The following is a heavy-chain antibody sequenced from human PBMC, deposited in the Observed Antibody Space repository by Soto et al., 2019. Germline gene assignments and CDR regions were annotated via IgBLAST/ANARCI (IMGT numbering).Heavy chain of an antibody. D-gene: IGHD5-18*01. CDR1: GGSISSGDYY. CDR2: TYYSGST. J-gene: IGHJ4*02. CDR3: ARAGIYSYGTAFDY. Sequence: PSETLSLTCTVSGGSISSGDYYWSWIRQPPGKGLEWIGYTYYSGSTYYNPSLKSRVTISVDTSKNQFSLKLGSVTAADTAVYYCARAGIYSYGTAFDYWGQGTLVTVSS. V-gene: IGHV4-30-4*01.